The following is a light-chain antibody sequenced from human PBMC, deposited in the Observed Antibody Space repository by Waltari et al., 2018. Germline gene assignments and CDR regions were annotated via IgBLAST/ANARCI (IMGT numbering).Light chain of an antibody. V-gene: IGLV3-1*01. J-gene: IGLJ2*01. CDR3: QAWDSSTYHVV. CDR1: KLGDKY. CDR2: HDT. Sequence: SYELTQPPSVSVSPGQTASIPCSGDKLGDKYACWYQQKPGQSPVLVLYHDTKRPSGIPGRFSGSNSGNTATLTIGGTQAMDEAEYYCQAWDSSTYHVVFGGGTKLTVL.